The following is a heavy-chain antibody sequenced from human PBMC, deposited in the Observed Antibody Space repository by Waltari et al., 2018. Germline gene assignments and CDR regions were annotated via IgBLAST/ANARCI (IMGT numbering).Heavy chain of an antibody. D-gene: IGHD1-20*01. CDR2: IYYSGST. CDR3: AREVSNWNGYYYMDV. V-gene: IGHV4-59*01. CDR1: GGSISSYY. Sequence: QVQLQESGPGLVKPSETLSLTCPVSGGSISSYYWSWIRQPPGKGLEWIGYIYYSGSTNYNPSLKSRVTISVDTSKNQFSLKLSSVTAADTAVYYCAREVSNWNGYYYMDVWGKGTTVTISS. J-gene: IGHJ6*03.